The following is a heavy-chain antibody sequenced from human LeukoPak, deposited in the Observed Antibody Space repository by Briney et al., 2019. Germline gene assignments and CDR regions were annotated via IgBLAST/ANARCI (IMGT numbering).Heavy chain of an antibody. CDR2: IYHCGST. V-gene: IGHV4-38-2*01. J-gene: IGHJ4*02. Sequence: SETLSLTCAVSGYSISSGYYWGWIRQPPGKGLEWIGNIYHCGSTYYNPSLKSRVTILEDTSKNQFSLKLGAVTAADTAVYYGARLHAGSSTSEYFDYWGQGSLVTVSS. CDR3: ARLHAGSSTSEYFDY. D-gene: IGHD3-10*01. CDR1: GYSISSGYY.